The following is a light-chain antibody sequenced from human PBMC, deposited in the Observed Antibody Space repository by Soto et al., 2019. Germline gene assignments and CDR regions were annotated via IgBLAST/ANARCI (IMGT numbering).Light chain of an antibody. CDR1: QGLSSN. V-gene: IGKV3-15*01. CDR3: QQYNSWPPIT. J-gene: IGKJ5*01. CDR2: GAS. Sequence: EIVMTQSPATLSVSPGERVTLSCRASQGLSSNLAWYQQKPGQAPRLLIYGASTRATGIPARFSGSGSGTEFTLTISSLQSEDFAVYYCQQYNSWPPITFGQGTRLEIK.